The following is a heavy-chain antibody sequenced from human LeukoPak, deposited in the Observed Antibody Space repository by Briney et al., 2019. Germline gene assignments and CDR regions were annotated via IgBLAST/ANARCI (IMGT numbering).Heavy chain of an antibody. Sequence: GGSLRLPCAASGFTVSSIHMVWVRQAPGKGLEWVSVTYTGGNSYYADSVKGRFIISRDISKNTLYLQMNSLRAEDSALYYCARGGRGSAAVVAPRSFDIWGQGTMVTVSS. J-gene: IGHJ3*02. V-gene: IGHV3-53*01. D-gene: IGHD3-22*01. CDR3: ARGGRGSAAVVAPRSFDI. CDR2: TYTGGNS. CDR1: GFTVSSIH.